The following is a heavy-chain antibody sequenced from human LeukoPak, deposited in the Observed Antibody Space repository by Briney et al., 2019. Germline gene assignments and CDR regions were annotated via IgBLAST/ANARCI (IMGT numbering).Heavy chain of an antibody. J-gene: IGHJ2*01. CDR1: GGTFSSYA. CDR3: ARTYYYDSSGYYSHWYFDL. Sequence: SVKVSCKASGGTFSSYAISWVRQAPGQGLEWMGGIIPIFGTANYAQKFQGRVTTTTDESTSTAYMELSSLRSEDTAVYYCARTYYYDSSGYYSHWYFDLWGRGTLVTVSS. CDR2: IIPIFGTA. D-gene: IGHD3-22*01. V-gene: IGHV1-69*05.